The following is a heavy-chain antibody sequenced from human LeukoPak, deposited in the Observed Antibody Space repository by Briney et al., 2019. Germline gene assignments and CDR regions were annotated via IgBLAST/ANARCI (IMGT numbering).Heavy chain of an antibody. CDR3: ARPRSIAARRGYYYYMDV. J-gene: IGHJ6*03. CDR1: GFTFSSYA. D-gene: IGHD6-6*01. Sequence: PGGSLRLSCAASGFTFSSYAMHWVRQAPGKGLEWVAVISYDGSNKYYADSVKGRFTISRDNSKNTLYLQMNSLRAEDTAVYYCARPRSIAARRGYYYYMDVWGKGTTVTVSS. CDR2: ISYDGSNK. V-gene: IGHV3-30-3*01.